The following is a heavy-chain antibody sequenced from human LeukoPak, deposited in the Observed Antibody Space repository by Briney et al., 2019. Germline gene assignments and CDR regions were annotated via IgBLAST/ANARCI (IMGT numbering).Heavy chain of an antibody. CDR1: GFSFSTYV. V-gene: IGHV3-23*01. D-gene: IGHD5-24*01. CDR3: AKDLASRWLQPDY. Sequence: PGGSLRLSCAASGFSFSTYVMTWVRQTPGKGLEWVSAIGADGRSRDYADSVKGRFTISRDTSKNTVFLQMSSLRAEDTAVYYCAKDLASRWLQPDYWGQGTLVTVSS. CDR2: IGADGRSR. J-gene: IGHJ4*02.